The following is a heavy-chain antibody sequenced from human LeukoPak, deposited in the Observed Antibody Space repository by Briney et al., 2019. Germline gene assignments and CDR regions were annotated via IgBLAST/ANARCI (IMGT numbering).Heavy chain of an antibody. J-gene: IGHJ6*03. V-gene: IGHV1-8*01. Sequence: ASVKVSCKASGYTFTSYDINWVRQATGQGLEWMGWMNPNSGNTGYAQKFQGRVTMTRNTSISTAYMELSSLRSEDTAVYYCARGGSGSSWYGFYYYYMAGWGKGTTVTVSS. D-gene: IGHD6-13*01. CDR3: ARGGSGSSWYGFYYYYMAG. CDR1: GYTFTSYD. CDR2: MNPNSGNT.